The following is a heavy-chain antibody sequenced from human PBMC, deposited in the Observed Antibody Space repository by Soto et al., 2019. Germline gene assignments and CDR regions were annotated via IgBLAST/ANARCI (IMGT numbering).Heavy chain of an antibody. CDR1: GYTFTSYA. Sequence: GASVKVSCKASGYTFTSYAMHWVRQAPGQRLEWMGWINAGNGNTKYSQKFQGRVTITRDTSASTAYMELSSLKSEDTAVYYCARVLEPHEYYGMDVWGQGTTVTVSS. D-gene: IGHD1-1*01. V-gene: IGHV1-3*01. CDR2: INAGNGNT. CDR3: ARVLEPHEYYGMDV. J-gene: IGHJ6*02.